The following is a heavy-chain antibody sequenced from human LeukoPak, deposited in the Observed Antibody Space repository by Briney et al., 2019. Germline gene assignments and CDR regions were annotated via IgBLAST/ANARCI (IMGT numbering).Heavy chain of an antibody. D-gene: IGHD2-2*02. V-gene: IGHV3-21*01. CDR2: ISSSSSYI. Sequence: GGSLRLSCAASGFTFSSYSMNWVRQAPGKGLEWVSSISSSSSYIYYADSVKGRFTISRDNAKNSLYLQMNSLRAEDTAVYYCASFCSSTSCYNAFDIWGQGTVVTVSS. J-gene: IGHJ3*02. CDR1: GFTFSSYS. CDR3: ASFCSSTSCYNAFDI.